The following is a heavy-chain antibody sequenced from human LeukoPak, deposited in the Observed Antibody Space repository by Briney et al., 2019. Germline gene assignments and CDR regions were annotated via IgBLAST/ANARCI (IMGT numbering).Heavy chain of an antibody. CDR3: ARVSSGSLGFDP. Sequence: ASVTVSCKASGGTFSSYAISWVRQAPGQGLEWMGGIIPIFGTANYAQKFQGRVTITADESTSTAYMELSSLRSEDTAVYYCARVSSGSLGFDPWGQGTLVTVSS. CDR2: IIPIFGTA. J-gene: IGHJ5*02. V-gene: IGHV1-69*13. CDR1: GGTFSSYA. D-gene: IGHD1-26*01.